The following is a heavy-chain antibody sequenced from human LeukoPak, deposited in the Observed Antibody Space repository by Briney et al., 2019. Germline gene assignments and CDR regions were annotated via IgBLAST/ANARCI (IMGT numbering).Heavy chain of an antibody. D-gene: IGHD3-22*01. V-gene: IGHV1-18*01. Sequence: ASVKVSCKASGYTFTSYGISWVRQAPGQGLEWMGWISAYNGNTNYAQKLQGRVTMTTDTSTSTAYMELGSLRSDDTAVYYCARVELGSYYDSSGYYYDYWGQGTLVTVSS. J-gene: IGHJ4*02. CDR1: GYTFTSYG. CDR2: ISAYNGNT. CDR3: ARVELGSYYDSSGYYYDY.